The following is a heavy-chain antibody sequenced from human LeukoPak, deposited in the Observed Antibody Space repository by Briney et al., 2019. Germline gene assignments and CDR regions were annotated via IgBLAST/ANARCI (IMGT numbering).Heavy chain of an antibody. J-gene: IGHJ2*01. Sequence: GGSLRLSCAASGFTFSSYWMSWVRQAPGTGLEWVANIKQDGGEEYYVDSVRGRLTISRDNAKNSLYLQMNSLRAEDTAVYYCARVQLGGSWFFDLWGRGTLVTVSS. CDR1: GFTFSSYW. CDR3: ARVQLGGSWFFDL. D-gene: IGHD5-12*01. CDR2: IKQDGGEE. V-gene: IGHV3-7*03.